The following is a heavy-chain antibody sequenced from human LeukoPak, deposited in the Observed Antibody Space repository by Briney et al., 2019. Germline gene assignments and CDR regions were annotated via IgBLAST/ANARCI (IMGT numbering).Heavy chain of an antibody. D-gene: IGHD2-15*01. Sequence: SETLSLTCAVYGGSFSGYHWSWIRQPPGKGLEWIGEINHSGSTNYNPSLKSRVTISVDTSKNQFSLKLSSVTAADTAVYYCARGGRYCSGGSCYYYWGQGTLVTVSS. V-gene: IGHV4-34*01. CDR2: INHSGST. CDR3: ARGGRYCSGGSCYYY. CDR1: GGSFSGYH. J-gene: IGHJ4*02.